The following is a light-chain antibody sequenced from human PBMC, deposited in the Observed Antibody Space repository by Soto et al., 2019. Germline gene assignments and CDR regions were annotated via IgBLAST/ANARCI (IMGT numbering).Light chain of an antibody. Sequence: DIPMTQSPSTLSASVGDRVTITCRASQSISSSLAWYQQKPGKAPKLLIYDASSLESGVPSRFSGSGSGTEFTLTISSLQPDDFATYYCQQYNGFSRTFGQGTKVEIK. CDR3: QQYNGFSRT. V-gene: IGKV1-5*01. J-gene: IGKJ1*01. CDR1: QSISSS. CDR2: DAS.